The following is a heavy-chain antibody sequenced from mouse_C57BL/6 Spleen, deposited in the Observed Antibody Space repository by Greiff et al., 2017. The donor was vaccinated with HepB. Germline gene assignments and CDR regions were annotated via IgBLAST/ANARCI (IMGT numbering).Heavy chain of an antibody. J-gene: IGHJ4*01. Sequence: VKVVESGAELARPGASVKLSCKASGYTFTSYGISWVKQRTGQGLEWIGEIYPRSGNTYYNEKFKGKATLTADKSSSTAYMELRSLTSEDSAVYFCARRGDYYGSSLYYAMDYWGQGTSVTVSS. V-gene: IGHV1-81*01. CDR3: ARRGDYYGSSLYYAMDY. CDR2: IYPRSGNT. CDR1: GYTFTSYG. D-gene: IGHD1-1*01.